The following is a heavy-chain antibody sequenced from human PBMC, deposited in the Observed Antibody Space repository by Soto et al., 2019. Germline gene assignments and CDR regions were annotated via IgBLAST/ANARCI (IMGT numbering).Heavy chain of an antibody. CDR2: IYYSGST. J-gene: IGHJ3*02. CDR1: GGSISSSSYY. V-gene: IGHV4-39*01. CDR3: ARRYNWNDRRVTVYAFDI. D-gene: IGHD1-20*01. Sequence: QLQLQESGPGLVKPSETLSLTCTVSGGSISSSSYYWGWIRQPPGKGLEWIGSIYYSGSTYYNPXXKSRVTISEDXXKXQXXLKLSSVTAADTAVYYCARRYNWNDRRVTVYAFDIWGQGTMVTVSS.